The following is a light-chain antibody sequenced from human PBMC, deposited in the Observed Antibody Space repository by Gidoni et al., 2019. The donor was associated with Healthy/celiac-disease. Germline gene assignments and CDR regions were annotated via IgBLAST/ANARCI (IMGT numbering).Light chain of an antibody. V-gene: IGKV1-39*01. CDR3: QQSYSPALT. J-gene: IGKJ4*01. Sequence: DIQMTQSPSYLSASVGDRVTTTCRARQSSSSYVNWYQQKPGKATKLLIYAASSLQSGVPSRFRCSGSGTDFTLTISSLQPEDFATYYCQQSYSPALTFGGGTKVEI. CDR2: AAS. CDR1: QSSSSY.